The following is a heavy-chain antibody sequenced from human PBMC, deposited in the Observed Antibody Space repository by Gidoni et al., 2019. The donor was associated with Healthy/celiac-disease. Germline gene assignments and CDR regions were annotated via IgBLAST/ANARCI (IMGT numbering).Heavy chain of an antibody. Sequence: QVQLVESGGGVVQPGRSLRLSCAASGFTFSSYGMHWVRQAPGKGLEWVAVIWYNGSNKYYADSVKGRFTISRDNSKNTLYLQMNSLRAEDTAVYYCARDNKGSIAGDNWFDPWGQGTLVTVSS. D-gene: IGHD6-6*01. J-gene: IGHJ5*02. CDR1: GFTFSSYG. CDR2: IWYNGSNK. CDR3: ARDNKGSIAGDNWFDP. V-gene: IGHV3-33*01.